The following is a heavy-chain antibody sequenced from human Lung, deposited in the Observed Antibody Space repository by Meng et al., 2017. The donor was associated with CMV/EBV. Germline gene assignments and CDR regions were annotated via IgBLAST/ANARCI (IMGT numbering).Heavy chain of an antibody. V-gene: IGHV1-3*01. Sequence: ASAMVFXKAAGYTFTSYAMHWVRQAPGKRLEWVVWINAGNGNTKYSEKFQGRVTITRDTSSSTAYIELSSLRSEDTAVYYCAREDMVVVIGWFDPWGQGPLVTVSS. CDR3: AREDMVVVIGWFDP. D-gene: IGHD2-21*01. J-gene: IGHJ5*02. CDR2: INAGNGNT. CDR1: GYTFTSYA.